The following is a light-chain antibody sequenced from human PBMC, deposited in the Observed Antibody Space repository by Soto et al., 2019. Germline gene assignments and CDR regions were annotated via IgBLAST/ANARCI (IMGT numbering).Light chain of an antibody. CDR3: CSYAGSTTHYV. CDR1: SSDVGYYNL. Sequence: SSLTQPAAGSGSTGQSITISCPGTSSDVGYYNLVSWYQQHPGKAPKLIIYEVNKRPSGFSNRFSGSKSGNTASLTISGLQAEDEADYYCCSYAGSTTHYVFGTGTKVTVL. V-gene: IGLV2-23*02. J-gene: IGLJ1*01. CDR2: EVN.